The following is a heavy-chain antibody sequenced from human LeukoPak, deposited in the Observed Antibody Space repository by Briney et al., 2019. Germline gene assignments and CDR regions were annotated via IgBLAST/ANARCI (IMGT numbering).Heavy chain of an antibody. CDR2: INHSGST. D-gene: IGHD2-2*02. CDR1: GGSFSGYY. Sequence: SETLSLTCAVYGGSFSGYYWSWIRQPPGKGLEWIGEINHSGSTNYNPSLKSRVTASVDTSKNQFSLKLSSVTAADTAVYYCARVGYCSSTSCYTGWGQGTPVTVSS. J-gene: IGHJ4*02. CDR3: ARVGYCSSTSCYTG. V-gene: IGHV4-34*01.